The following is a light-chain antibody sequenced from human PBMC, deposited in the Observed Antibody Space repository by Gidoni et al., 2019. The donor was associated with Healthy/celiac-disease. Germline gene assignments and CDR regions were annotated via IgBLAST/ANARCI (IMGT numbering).Light chain of an antibody. Sequence: DLQMTQATSSLSASVGDRVTITCRASQSISSYLNWYQQQPGKAPNLLIYAASSLQSGVPSRFSGGGSGTDFPPTISSLQPEDFATYYCQHSYSTLWTFGQGTKVEIK. CDR2: AAS. CDR1: QSISSY. CDR3: QHSYSTLWT. V-gene: IGKV1-39*01. J-gene: IGKJ1*01.